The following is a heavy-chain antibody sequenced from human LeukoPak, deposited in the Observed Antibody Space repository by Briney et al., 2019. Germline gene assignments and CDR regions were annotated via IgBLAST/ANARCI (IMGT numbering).Heavy chain of an antibody. CDR3: ARVNLRGCQYNWFDP. J-gene: IGHJ5*02. V-gene: IGHV1-69*08. CDR1: GGTLNSHI. D-gene: IGHD1-1*01. Sequence: GASVKVSCKASGGTLNSHIFSWVRQAPGQGLEWLGRIIPVVATSNYAQNFQGRLTITADTFTATVYMELSSLRSEDTGIYYCARVNLRGCQYNWFDPWGQGTLVTVSS. CDR2: IIPVVATS.